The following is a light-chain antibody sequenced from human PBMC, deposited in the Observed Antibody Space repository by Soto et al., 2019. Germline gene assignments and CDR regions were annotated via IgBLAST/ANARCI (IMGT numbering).Light chain of an antibody. Sequence: QSALTQPASVSGSPGQSITISCTGTNSDVGGYNYVSWYQHHPGKAPKLKIYDVNNRPSGVSNRFSGSKSGNTASLTISGLQAEDEADYYCSSYTGSSTLLVFGGGTKVTVL. CDR2: DVN. CDR3: SSYTGSSTLLV. V-gene: IGLV2-14*03. CDR1: NSDVGGYNY. J-gene: IGLJ2*01.